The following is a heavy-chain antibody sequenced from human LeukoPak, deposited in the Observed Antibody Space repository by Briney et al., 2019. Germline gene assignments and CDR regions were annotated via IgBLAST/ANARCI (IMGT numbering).Heavy chain of an antibody. J-gene: IGHJ3*02. CDR3: ARDRGLPEAFDI. CDR1: GYSISSGYY. Sequence: SETLSLTCTVSGYSISSGYYWGWIRQPPGKGLEWIGSIYHSGSTYYNPSLKSRVTISVDTSKNQFSLKLSSVTAADTAVYYCARDRGLPEAFDIWGQGTMVTVSS. CDR2: IYHSGST. V-gene: IGHV4-38-2*02. D-gene: IGHD3-10*01.